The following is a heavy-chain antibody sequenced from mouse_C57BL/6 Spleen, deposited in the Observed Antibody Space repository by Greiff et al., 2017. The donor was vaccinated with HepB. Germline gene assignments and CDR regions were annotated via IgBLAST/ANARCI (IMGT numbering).Heavy chain of an antibody. V-gene: IGHV5-16*01. CDR3: ARDGLNWAGGRYFDV. CDR1: GFTFSDYY. CDR2: INYDGSST. Sequence: DVKLVESEGGLVQPGRSMKLSCTASGFTFSDYYMAWVRQVPEKGLEWVANINYDGSSTYYLDSLKSRFIISRDNAKNILYLQRSSLKSEDTATYYCARDGLNWAGGRYFDVWGTGTTVTVSS. J-gene: IGHJ1*03. D-gene: IGHD4-1*01.